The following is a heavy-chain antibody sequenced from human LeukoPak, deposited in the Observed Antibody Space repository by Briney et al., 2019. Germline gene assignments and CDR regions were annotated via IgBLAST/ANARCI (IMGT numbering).Heavy chain of an antibody. CDR2: INHSGST. V-gene: IGHV4-34*01. J-gene: IGHJ5*02. CDR3: ARERYSSSCIDP. Sequence: PSESLSLTCAVYGGSFSGYYWSWIRQPPGKGLEWIGEINHSGSTNYNPSLKSRVTISVDTSKNQFSLKLSSVTAADTAVYYCARERYSSSCIDPWGQGTLVTVSS. D-gene: IGHD6-13*01. CDR1: GGSFSGYY.